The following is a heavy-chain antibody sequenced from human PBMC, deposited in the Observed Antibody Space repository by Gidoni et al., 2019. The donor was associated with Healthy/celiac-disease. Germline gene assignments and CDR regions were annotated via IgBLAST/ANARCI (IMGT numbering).Heavy chain of an antibody. CDR2: IWYDGSNK. V-gene: IGHV3-33*01. Sequence: QVQLVESGGGVVQPGRSLRLSCAASGFTFSSYGMHWVRQAPGKGLGWVSVIWYDGSNKYYADSVKGRFTISRDNSKNTLYLQMNSLRAEDTAVYYCARPDYGGNAYFDYWGQGTLVTVSS. CDR3: ARPDYGGNAYFDY. J-gene: IGHJ4*02. D-gene: IGHD4-17*01. CDR1: GFTFSSYG.